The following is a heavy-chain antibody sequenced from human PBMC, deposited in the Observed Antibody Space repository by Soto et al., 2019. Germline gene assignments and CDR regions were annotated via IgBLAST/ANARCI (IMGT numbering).Heavy chain of an antibody. J-gene: IGHJ5*02. CDR1: GFTFSSYA. CDR2: ISGSGGST. Sequence: HPGGSLRLSCAVSGFTFSSYAMSWVRQAPGKGLEWVSAISGSGGSTYYADSVKGRFTISRDNSKNTLYLQMNSLRAEDTAVYYCAKVTLYWGSYPRWFDPWGQGTLVTVSS. CDR3: AKVTLYWGSYPRWFDP. D-gene: IGHD3-16*02. V-gene: IGHV3-23*01.